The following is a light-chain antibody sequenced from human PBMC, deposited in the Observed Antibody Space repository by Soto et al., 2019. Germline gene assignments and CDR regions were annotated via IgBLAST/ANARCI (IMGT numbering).Light chain of an antibody. CDR2: KDS. V-gene: IGLV3-25*02. CDR3: QSADSRVTRVV. Sequence: SYELTQPPSVSVSPGQTARITCSGDALPKQYAYWYQQKPGQAPVLVIYKDSERPSGIPERSSGSSSGTTVTLTISGLQAEEEDDYSWQSADSRVTRVVFGGGTKLTVL. CDR1: ALPKQY. J-gene: IGLJ2*01.